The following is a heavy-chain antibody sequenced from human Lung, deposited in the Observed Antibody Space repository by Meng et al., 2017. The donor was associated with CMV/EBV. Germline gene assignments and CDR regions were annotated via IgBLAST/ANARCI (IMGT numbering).Heavy chain of an antibody. CDR1: GGSISSSNL. Sequence: QVQLQESGRGLVKSSGILSLTCAAAGGSISSSNLWTLVRQVPGKGLEWIGEIYHSGSTNYNPSLKSRVTISVDKLKNQFSLKLGSVTAADTAVYYCARIERRRILKYCGSDCSTTDYWGQGTLVTVSS. D-gene: IGHD2-21*02. CDR2: IYHSGST. V-gene: IGHV4-4*02. J-gene: IGHJ4*02. CDR3: ARIERRRILKYCGSDCSTTDY.